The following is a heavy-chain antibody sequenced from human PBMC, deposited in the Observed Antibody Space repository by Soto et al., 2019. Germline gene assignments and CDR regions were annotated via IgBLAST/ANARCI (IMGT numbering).Heavy chain of an antibody. CDR3: ARGRYGDY. CDR2: ISAHNGNT. CDR1: GYAFTTYG. D-gene: IGHD1-1*01. J-gene: IGHJ4*02. Sequence: SVKVSCKGSGYAFTTYGITWVRQAPGQGLEWMGWISAHNGNTNYAQKLQGRVTVTRDTSTSTAYMELRSLRSDDTAVYYCARGRYGDYWGQGALVTVSS. V-gene: IGHV1-18*01.